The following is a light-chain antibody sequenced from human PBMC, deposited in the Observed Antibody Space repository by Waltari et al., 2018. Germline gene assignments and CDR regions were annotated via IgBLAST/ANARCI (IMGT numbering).Light chain of an antibody. CDR1: SSDVGGYNY. V-gene: IGLV2-14*01. Sequence: QSALTQPASVSGSPGQSITISCTGTSSDVGGYNYVSWYQQHPGKAPNLMIYEVSNRPSGVVNRFSGSKSGNTASLTISGLQAEDEADYYCSSYTSSSTYVFETGTKVTVL. J-gene: IGLJ1*01. CDR3: SSYTSSSTYV. CDR2: EVS.